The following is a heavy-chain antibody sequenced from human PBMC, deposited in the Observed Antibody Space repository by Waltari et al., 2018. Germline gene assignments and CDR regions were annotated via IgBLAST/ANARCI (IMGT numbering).Heavy chain of an antibody. V-gene: IGHV4-4*02. CDR1: GDSVTSANW. CDR3: ARDRGRGLYLDV. CDR2: VLSTGKT. J-gene: IGHJ4*02. D-gene: IGHD2-15*01. Sequence: QLQESGPGLVKPSGTLSLSCAVSGDSVTSANWWSWVRQSPQRGLEWIGQVLSTGKTNYSPSVASRVTMSLDASNNQFSLKVTSATAADTAVYYCARDRGRGLYLDVWGPGTLVTVSP.